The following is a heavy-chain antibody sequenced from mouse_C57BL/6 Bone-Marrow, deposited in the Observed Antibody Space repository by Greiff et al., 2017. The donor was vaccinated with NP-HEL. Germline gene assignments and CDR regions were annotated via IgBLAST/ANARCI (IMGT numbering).Heavy chain of an antibody. CDR2: ISNGGGST. CDR3: ARPDGYYLFAY. CDR1: GFTFSDYY. Sequence: EVKLVESGGGLVQPGGSLKLSCAASGFTFSDYYMYWVRQTPEKRLEWVAYISNGGGSTYYPDTVKGRFTISRDNAKNTLYLQMSRLKSEDTAMYYCARPDGYYLFAYWGQGTLVTVSA. V-gene: IGHV5-12*01. J-gene: IGHJ3*01. D-gene: IGHD2-3*01.